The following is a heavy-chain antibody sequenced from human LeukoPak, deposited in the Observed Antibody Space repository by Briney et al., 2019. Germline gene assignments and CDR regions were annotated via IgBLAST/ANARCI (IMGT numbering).Heavy chain of an antibody. V-gene: IGHV3-11*01. CDR3: AKTARTLDY. D-gene: IGHD1/OR15-1a*01. J-gene: IGHJ4*02. CDR1: GFTFSGFY. CDR2: ISTTGSDI. Sequence: VGSLRLSCAASGFTFSGFYMTSIRQAPGRGLEWISYISTTGSDISYADSVKGRFTISRDNVKNSLYLQMNSLTAEDTAVYYCAKTARTLDYWGQGTLVTVSS.